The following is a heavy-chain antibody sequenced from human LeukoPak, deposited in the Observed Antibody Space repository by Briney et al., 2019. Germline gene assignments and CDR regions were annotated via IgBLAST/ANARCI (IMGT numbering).Heavy chain of an antibody. Sequence: GGSLRLSCAASGFTFSSYAMSWVRQAPGKGLEWVSAISGSGGSTYYADSVKGRFTISRDNSKNTLYLQMNSLRAEDTAVYYCAEDLGYSYVPGYYMDVWGKGTSVTVSS. D-gene: IGHD5-18*01. CDR2: ISGSGGST. V-gene: IGHV3-23*01. CDR3: AEDLGYSYVPGYYMDV. J-gene: IGHJ6*03. CDR1: GFTFSSYA.